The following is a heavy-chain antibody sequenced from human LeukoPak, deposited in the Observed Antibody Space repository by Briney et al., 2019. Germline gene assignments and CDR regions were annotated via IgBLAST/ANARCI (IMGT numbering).Heavy chain of an antibody. CDR2: IYTSGST. V-gene: IGHV4-4*07. Sequence: PSETLSLTCTVSGGSISSYYWSWIRQPAGKGLEWIGRIYTSGSTNYNPSLKSRVTISVDTSKNQFSLKLSSVTAADTAVYYCARAPYYDSSGYSAWFDPWGQGTLVTVSS. CDR3: ARAPYYDSSGYSAWFDP. J-gene: IGHJ5*02. CDR1: GGSISSYY. D-gene: IGHD3-22*01.